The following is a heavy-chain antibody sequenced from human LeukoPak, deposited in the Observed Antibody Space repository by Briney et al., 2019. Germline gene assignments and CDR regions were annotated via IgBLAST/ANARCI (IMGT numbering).Heavy chain of an antibody. CDR1: GYSFTSYW. Sequence: GESLKISCKPSGYSFTSYWIGWVRQMPGKGLEWMGIIDPSDSEARYTPSFQGQVTISVDKSLTTAYLQWNSLKASDTAMYYCARQTAMGRSGDYWGQGTLATVSS. CDR2: IDPSDSEA. D-gene: IGHD5-18*01. CDR3: ARQTAMGRSGDY. J-gene: IGHJ4*02. V-gene: IGHV5-51*01.